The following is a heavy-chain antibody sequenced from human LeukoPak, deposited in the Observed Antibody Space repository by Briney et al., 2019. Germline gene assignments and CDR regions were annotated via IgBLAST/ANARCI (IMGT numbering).Heavy chain of an antibody. D-gene: IGHD3-10*01. Sequence: SVKVSCTASGGTFSSYAISWVRQAPGQGLEWMGGIIPIFGTANHAQTFQGRVTITADKSTSTAYMELSSLRSEDTAVYYCATHGIREYYFDYWGQGTLVTVSS. CDR1: GGTFSSYA. CDR3: ATHGIREYYFDY. CDR2: IIPIFGTA. V-gene: IGHV1-69*06. J-gene: IGHJ4*02.